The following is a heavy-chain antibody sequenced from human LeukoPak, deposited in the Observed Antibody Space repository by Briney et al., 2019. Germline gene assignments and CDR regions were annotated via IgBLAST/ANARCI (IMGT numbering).Heavy chain of an antibody. CDR2: IYYSGST. CDR3: ARAKYGSVGEVFDY. V-gene: IGHV4-59*08. D-gene: IGHD3-10*01. Sequence: PSETLSLTCAVYGGSFSGYYWSWIRQPPGKGLEWIGYIYYSGSTNYNPSLKSRVTISVDTSKNQFSLKLSSVTAADTAVYYCARAKYGSVGEVFDYWGQGTLVTVSS. CDR1: GGSFSGYY. J-gene: IGHJ4*02.